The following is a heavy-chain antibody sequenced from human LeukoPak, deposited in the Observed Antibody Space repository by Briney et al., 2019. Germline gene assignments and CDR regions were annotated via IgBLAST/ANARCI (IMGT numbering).Heavy chain of an antibody. CDR2: IIPILGIA. V-gene: IGHV1-69*04. J-gene: IGHJ1*01. D-gene: IGHD2-21*02. CDR1: GGTFSSYA. CDR3: ASCGGDCYYDRAEYFRH. Sequence: SVKVSCKASGGTFSSYAISWVRQAPGQGLEWMGRIIPILGIANYAQKFQGRVTITADKSTSTAYMELSSLRSEDTAVYYCASCGGDCYYDRAEYFRHWGQGTLVTVSS.